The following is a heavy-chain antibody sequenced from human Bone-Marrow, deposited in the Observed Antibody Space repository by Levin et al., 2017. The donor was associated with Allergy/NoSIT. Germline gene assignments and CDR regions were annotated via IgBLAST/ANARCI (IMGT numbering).Heavy chain of an antibody. Sequence: SPTLSLTCTVSGGSISTYYWSWIRQPPGKGLEWIGYVYSSGTTNYNPSLESRVTISVDTSKNQFTLKLRSVTAADTAVYYCARDDPQWADGVYYYYGMDVWGQGTTVTVSS. J-gene: IGHJ6*02. CDR2: VYSSGTT. V-gene: IGHV4-59*01. CDR1: GGSISTYY. D-gene: IGHD4-17*01. CDR3: ARDDPQWADGVYYYYGMDV.